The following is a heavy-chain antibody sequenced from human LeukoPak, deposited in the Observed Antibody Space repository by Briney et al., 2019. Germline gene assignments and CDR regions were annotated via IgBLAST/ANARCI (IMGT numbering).Heavy chain of an antibody. V-gene: IGHV1-2*02. J-gene: IGHJ5*02. CDR1: GYTFTGYY. D-gene: IGHD1-26*01. Sequence: GASVTVSCKASGYTFTGYYLHWVRQATGQGLEWMGWIYPKTGGTSYAQKFQGRVTMTRDTSISTAYMELIGLRSDDTAVYYCAGPWDQVGFDPWGQGTLVSVSS. CDR2: IYPKTGGT. CDR3: AGPWDQVGFDP.